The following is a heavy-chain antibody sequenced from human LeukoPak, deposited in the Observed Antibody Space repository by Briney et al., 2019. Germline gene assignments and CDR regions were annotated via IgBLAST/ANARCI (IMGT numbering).Heavy chain of an antibody. Sequence: SETLSLTCAVYGGSFSGYYWSWIRQPPGKGLEWIGEINHSGSTNYNPSLKSRVTISVDTSKNQFSLKLSSVAAADTAVYYCARGFRGRLGFDYWGQGTLVTVSS. V-gene: IGHV4-34*01. CDR3: ARGFRGRLGFDY. J-gene: IGHJ4*02. D-gene: IGHD3-10*01. CDR2: INHSGST. CDR1: GGSFSGYY.